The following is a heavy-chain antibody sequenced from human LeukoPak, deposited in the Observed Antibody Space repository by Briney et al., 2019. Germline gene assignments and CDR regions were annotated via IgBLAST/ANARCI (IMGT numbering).Heavy chain of an antibody. D-gene: IGHD6-13*01. J-gene: IGHJ5*02. V-gene: IGHV4-39*07. CDR2: IYYSGST. CDR1: GGSISSSSYY. CDR3: ARDRIAGAAGTNWFDP. Sequence: PSETLSLTCTVSGGSISSSSYYWGWIRQPPGKGLEWIGSIYYSGSTYYNPSLKSRVTISVDTSKNQFSLKLSSVTAADTAVYYCARDRIAGAAGTNWFDPWGQGTLVTVSS.